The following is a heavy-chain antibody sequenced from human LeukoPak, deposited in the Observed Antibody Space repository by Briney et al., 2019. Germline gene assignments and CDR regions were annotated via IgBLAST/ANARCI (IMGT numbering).Heavy chain of an antibody. D-gene: IGHD3-22*01. Sequence: GGSLRLSCAASGFTFSSYGMHWVRQAPGKGLDWLAFIRYDGSNKYYADSVKGRFTISRDNSKNTLYLQMNSLRAEDTAVYYCAKGSSDYYDSSGYIDYWGQGTLVTVSS. CDR1: GFTFSSYG. CDR3: AKGSSDYYDSSGYIDY. J-gene: IGHJ4*02. V-gene: IGHV3-30*02. CDR2: IRYDGSNK.